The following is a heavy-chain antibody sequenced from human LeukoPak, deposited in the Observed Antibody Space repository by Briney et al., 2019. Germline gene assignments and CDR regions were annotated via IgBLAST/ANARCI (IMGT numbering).Heavy chain of an antibody. CDR2: IYYSGST. V-gene: IGHV4-59*01. CDR3: ARSGATNFGMDV. Sequence: PSETLSLTCTVSGGSISTYYWNWIRQPPGKGLEWIGYIYYSGSTNYNPSLKSRVTISLDTSKKQFSLELRSVTAADTAVYYRARSGATNFGMDVWGQGTTATVSS. CDR1: GGSISTYY. D-gene: IGHD1-26*01. J-gene: IGHJ6*01.